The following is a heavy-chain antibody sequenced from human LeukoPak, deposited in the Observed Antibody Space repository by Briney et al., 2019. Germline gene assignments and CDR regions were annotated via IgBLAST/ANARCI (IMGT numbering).Heavy chain of an antibody. D-gene: IGHD3-10*01. V-gene: IGHV3-74*01. Sequence: GGSLRLSCAASGFTFSSYWMHWVRHAPGKGLVWFSRINSDGSSTSYADSVKGRFTISRDNAKNTLYLKMNSLRAEDTAVYYCARAGPMVRGVTKLDYWGQGTLVTVSS. J-gene: IGHJ4*02. CDR2: INSDGSST. CDR1: GFTFSSYW. CDR3: ARAGPMVRGVTKLDY.